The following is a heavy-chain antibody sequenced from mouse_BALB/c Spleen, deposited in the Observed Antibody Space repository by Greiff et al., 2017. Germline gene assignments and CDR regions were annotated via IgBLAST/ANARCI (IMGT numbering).Heavy chain of an antibody. Sequence: VQLQQSGAELVRPGASVTLSCKASGYTFTDYEMHWVKQTPVHGLEWIGAIDPGTGGTAYNQKFKGKATLTADKSSSTAYMKLLSLTSEDSAVSYCTQSCDYDAYFDYWGQGTTLTVSS. J-gene: IGHJ2*01. CDR1: GYTFTDYE. V-gene: IGHV1-15*01. CDR3: TQSCDYDAYFDY. CDR2: IDPGTGGT. D-gene: IGHD2-4*01.